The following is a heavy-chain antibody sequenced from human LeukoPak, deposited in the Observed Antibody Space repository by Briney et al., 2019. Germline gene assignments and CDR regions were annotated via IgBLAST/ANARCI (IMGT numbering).Heavy chain of an antibody. CDR2: ISYDGSNK. J-gene: IGHJ5*02. D-gene: IGHD3-22*01. CDR1: GFTFSSYA. Sequence: GRSLRLSCAASGFTFSSYAMHWVRQAPGKGLEWVAVISYDGSNKYYADSVKGRFTISRDNSKNTLYLQMNSLRAEDTAVYYCAKDPNYDSSGLNHVWFDPWGQGTLVTVSS. CDR3: AKDPNYDSSGLNHVWFDP. V-gene: IGHV3-30-3*01.